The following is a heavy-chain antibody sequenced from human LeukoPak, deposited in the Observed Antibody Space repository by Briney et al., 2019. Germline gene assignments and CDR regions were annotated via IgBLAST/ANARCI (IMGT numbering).Heavy chain of an antibody. CDR1: GYTFTSYY. V-gene: IGHV1-46*01. CDR3: ARFCSGGSCYRDAPDYYYYGMDV. D-gene: IGHD2-15*01. CDR2: INPSGGST. J-gene: IGHJ6*02. Sequence: ASVKVSCKASGYTFTSYYMHWVRQAPGQGLEWMGIINPSGGSTSYAQKFQGRVTMTRDTSTSTVYMELSSLRSEDTVVYYCARFCSGGSCYRDAPDYYYYGMDVWGQGTTVTVSS.